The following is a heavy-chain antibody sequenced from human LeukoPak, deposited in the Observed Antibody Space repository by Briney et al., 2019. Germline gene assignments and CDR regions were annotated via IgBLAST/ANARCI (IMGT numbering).Heavy chain of an antibody. CDR3: AKHQGRYYYGSGSYYSLDY. Sequence: GESLKISCKGFGYSFTSYWIAWLRKMPGKGLEWMGIIYPGDSDTRYSPSFQGQVAISADKSISTAYLQWSSLKASDTAMYYCAKHQGRYYYGSGSYYSLDYWGQGTLVTVSS. V-gene: IGHV5-51*01. CDR1: GYSFTSYW. D-gene: IGHD3-10*01. J-gene: IGHJ4*02. CDR2: IYPGDSDT.